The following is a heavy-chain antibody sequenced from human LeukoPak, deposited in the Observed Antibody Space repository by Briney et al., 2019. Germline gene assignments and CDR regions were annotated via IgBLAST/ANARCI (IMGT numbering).Heavy chain of an antibody. CDR1: GFTFSTYG. J-gene: IGHJ4*02. Sequence: PGGSLRLSCAAPGFTFSTYGMSWVRQAPGKGLEWVSTISTTGDTTYYTDSVKGRFTISRDNSKNTVYLQMSSLRAEDTAVFYCAKRANGYYFDSWGQGTLVTVSS. D-gene: IGHD5-24*01. CDR2: ISTTGDTT. V-gene: IGHV3-23*01. CDR3: AKRANGYYFDS.